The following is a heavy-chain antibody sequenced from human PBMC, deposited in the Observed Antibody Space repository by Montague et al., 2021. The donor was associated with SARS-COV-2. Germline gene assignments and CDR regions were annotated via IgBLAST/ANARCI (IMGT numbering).Heavy chain of an antibody. CDR2: IYTSGST. CDR3: ARDVRVMGDDFWCGYSENGFDP. D-gene: IGHD3-3*01. J-gene: IGHJ5*02. CDR1: GGSISSGSYY. V-gene: IGHV4-61*02. Sequence: TLSLTCTVSGGSISSGSYYWSWIRQPAGKGLEWIGRIYTSGSTNYNPSLKSRVTISVDTSKNQFSLKLSSVTAADTAVYYCARDVRVMGDDFWCGYSENGFDPWGQGTLVTVSS.